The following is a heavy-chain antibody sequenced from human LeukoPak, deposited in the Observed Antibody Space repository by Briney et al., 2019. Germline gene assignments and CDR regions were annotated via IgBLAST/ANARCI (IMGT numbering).Heavy chain of an antibody. CDR3: ARDRTGTLDY. D-gene: IGHD1-1*01. CDR1: GGSISSYY. CDR2: IYHSGST. V-gene: IGHV4-59*12. Sequence: SETLSLTCTVSGGSISSYYWSWIRQPPGKGLEWIGYIYHSGSTYYNPSLKSRVTISVDRSKNQFSLKLSSVTAADTAVYYCARDRTGTLDYWGQGTLVTVSS. J-gene: IGHJ4*02.